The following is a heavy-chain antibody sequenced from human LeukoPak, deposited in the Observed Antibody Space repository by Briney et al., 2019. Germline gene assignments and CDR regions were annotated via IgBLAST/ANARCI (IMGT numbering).Heavy chain of an antibody. J-gene: IGHJ4*02. V-gene: IGHV4-34*01. Sequence: SETLSLTCTVAGGSISGYYWSWIRQPPGKGLEWIGEINHSGSTNYNPSLKSRVTISVDTSKNQFSLKLSSVTAADTAVYYCARGGSSGWYAYYFDYWGQGTLVTVSS. CDR1: GGSISGYY. CDR2: INHSGST. D-gene: IGHD6-19*01. CDR3: ARGGSSGWYAYYFDY.